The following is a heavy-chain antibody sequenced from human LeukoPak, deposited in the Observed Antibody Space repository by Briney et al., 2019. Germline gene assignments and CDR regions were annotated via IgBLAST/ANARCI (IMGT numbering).Heavy chain of an antibody. V-gene: IGHV4-38-2*01. CDR2: IYTSGST. Sequence: SETLSLTCAVSGYSISSNYYWGWIRQSPGKGLEWIGRIYTSGSTNYNPSLKSRVTISVDTSKNQFSLKLSSVTAADTAVYYCARGRWELPSFDYWGQGTLVTVSS. J-gene: IGHJ4*02. CDR1: GYSISSNYY. D-gene: IGHD1-26*01. CDR3: ARGRWELPSFDY.